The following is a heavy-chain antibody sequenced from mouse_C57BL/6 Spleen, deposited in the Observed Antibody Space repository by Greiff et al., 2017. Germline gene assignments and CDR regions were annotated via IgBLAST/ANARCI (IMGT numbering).Heavy chain of an antibody. CDR3: VGTYDGYFRFAY. Sequence: VHVKQPGAELVRPGTSVKLSCKASGYTFTDYNMDWVKQSHGKSLEWIGDINPNNGGTIYNQKFKGKATLTVDKSSSTAYMELRSLTSEDTAVYYCVGTYDGYFRFAYWGQGTLVTVSA. CDR1: GYTFTDYN. D-gene: IGHD2-3*01. J-gene: IGHJ3*01. CDR2: INPNNGGT. V-gene: IGHV1-18*01.